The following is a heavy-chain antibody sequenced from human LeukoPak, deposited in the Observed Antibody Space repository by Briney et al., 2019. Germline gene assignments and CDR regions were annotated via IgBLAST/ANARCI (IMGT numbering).Heavy chain of an antibody. V-gene: IGHV3-48*03. CDR2: ISSSGSTI. CDR3: ASPRYYDSSGYFDY. J-gene: IGHJ4*02. Sequence: GGSLRLSCAASGFTFSSYEMNWVRQAPGKGLEWVSYISSSGSTIYYADSVKGRFTISRDNAKNSLYLQMNSLRAEDTAVYYCASPRYYDSSGYFDYWGQGTLVTVPS. D-gene: IGHD3-22*01. CDR1: GFTFSSYE.